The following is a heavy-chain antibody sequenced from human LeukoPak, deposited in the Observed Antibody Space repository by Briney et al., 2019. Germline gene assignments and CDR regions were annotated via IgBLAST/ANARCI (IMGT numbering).Heavy chain of an antibody. D-gene: IGHD3-22*01. Sequence: PGGSLRLSCAASGFTFSSYAMRWVRQAPGKGLEWVSVISGSGGSTYYADSVKGRFTISRDNSKNTLYLQMNSLRAEDTAVYYCAKDRPYYYDSSGYYHFDYWGQGTLVTVSS. J-gene: IGHJ4*02. CDR1: GFTFSSYA. CDR2: ISGSGGST. CDR3: AKDRPYYYDSSGYYHFDY. V-gene: IGHV3-23*01.